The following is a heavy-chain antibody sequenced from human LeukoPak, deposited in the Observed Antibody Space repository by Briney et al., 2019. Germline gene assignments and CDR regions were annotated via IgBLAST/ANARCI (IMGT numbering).Heavy chain of an antibody. J-gene: IGHJ5*02. CDR3: ARAQLLDYYDSSGYRPLVWFDP. Sequence: APVKVSCKASGYTFTRYGISWVRQAPGQGLEWMGWISAYNGNTNYAQKLQGRVNMTTHTSTSTAYMELRSLSSDDTAVYYCARAQLLDYYDSSGYRPLVWFDPWGERTVVSVSS. CDR1: GYTFTRYG. V-gene: IGHV1-18*01. CDR2: ISAYNGNT. D-gene: IGHD3-22*01.